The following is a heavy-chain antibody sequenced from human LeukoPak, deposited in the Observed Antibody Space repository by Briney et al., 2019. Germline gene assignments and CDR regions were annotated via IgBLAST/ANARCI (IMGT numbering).Heavy chain of an antibody. CDR1: RFTLSSYA. J-gene: IGHJ4*02. CDR3: AGYNEGYSGYERFDY. CDR2: ISGSGGST. V-gene: IGHV3-23*01. D-gene: IGHD5-12*01. Sequence: GGSLRLSCAPSRFTLSSYAMSWVRQAPGKGLEWVSAISGSGGSTYYADSVKGRFTISRDNSKNTLYLQMNSLRAEDTAVYYCAGYNEGYSGYERFDYWGQGTLVTVSS.